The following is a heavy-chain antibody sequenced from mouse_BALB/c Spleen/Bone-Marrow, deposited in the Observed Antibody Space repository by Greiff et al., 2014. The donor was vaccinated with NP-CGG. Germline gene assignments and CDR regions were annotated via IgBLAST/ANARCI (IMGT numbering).Heavy chain of an antibody. CDR3: TRPYYGYVGYAY. D-gene: IGHD1-2*01. CDR2: INPSNGGT. V-gene: IGHV1S81*02. CDR1: GCTFTSYY. J-gene: IGHJ3*01. Sequence: QVQLQQSGAELVKPGASVKLSCKASGCTFTSYYMYWVKQRPGQGLEWIGEINPSNGGTNFNEKFKSKATLTVDKSSSTAYMQLSSLTFEDSAIYYCTRPYYGYVGYAYWGQGTQVTVSA.